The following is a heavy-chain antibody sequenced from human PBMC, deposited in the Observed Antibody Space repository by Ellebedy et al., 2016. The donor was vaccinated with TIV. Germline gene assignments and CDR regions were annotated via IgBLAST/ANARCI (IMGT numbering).Heavy chain of an antibody. CDR2: IYYGGST. CDR3: ARRGNSIFDF. J-gene: IGHJ4*02. CDR1: GGSISGSGYY. V-gene: IGHV4-31*03. Sequence: SETLSLTCTVSGGSISGSGYYWGWIRQYPGKGLEWIGNIYYGGSTHYNPSLKNRVTILLDTSKNQFSLRLASVTAADTAVYYCARRGNSIFDFWGQGTLVTVSS. D-gene: IGHD4-23*01.